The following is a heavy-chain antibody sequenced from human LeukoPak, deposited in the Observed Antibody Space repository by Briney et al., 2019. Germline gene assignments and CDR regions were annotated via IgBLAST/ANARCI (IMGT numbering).Heavy chain of an antibody. CDR1: GCSLPTRGVG. Sequence: GPTLVNPTQTLTLTCAFSGCSLPTRGVGVGWIRQPPGKALEWLSLIYWDDDKRYSTSLKSRLTITKDTSKKQVVLTVTNLDPVDTAPYYCARLAYYDNSGSSRPFDIWGQGTRVTVSS. CDR3: ARLAYYDNSGSSRPFDI. J-gene: IGHJ3*02. D-gene: IGHD3-22*01. V-gene: IGHV2-5*02. CDR2: IYWDDDK.